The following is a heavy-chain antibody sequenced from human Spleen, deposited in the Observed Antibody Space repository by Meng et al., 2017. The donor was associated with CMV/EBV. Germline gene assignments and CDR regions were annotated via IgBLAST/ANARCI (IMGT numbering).Heavy chain of an antibody. CDR2: LSYDGSQR. D-gene: IGHD3-3*01. Sequence: GESLKISCVASRLTHFKSYSMHWVRPAPGTGLEWVAILSYDGSQRYYTDSVKGRFTISRDNSMDTMYLQMNSLRPEDTAVYYCVRDLSFYYDFWSGYYTDGTFDIWGQGRMVTVSS. CDR3: VRDLSFYYDFWSGYYTDGTFDI. V-gene: IGHV3-30*14. CDR1: RLTHFKSYS. J-gene: IGHJ3*02.